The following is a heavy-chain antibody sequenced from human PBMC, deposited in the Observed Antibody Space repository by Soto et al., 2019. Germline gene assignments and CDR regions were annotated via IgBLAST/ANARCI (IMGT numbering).Heavy chain of an antibody. Sequence: PGGSLRLSCKASGFTFSGHYMNWIRQAPGKGLEWVSAISGSGESKYDADSVKGRFTISRDNSKNTLYLQMNSLRAEDTAIYYCAKTSGVIVVVTSFDHWGQGTLVTVSS. CDR2: ISGSGESK. V-gene: IGHV3-23*01. CDR1: GFTFSGHY. J-gene: IGHJ4*02. CDR3: AKTSGVIVVVTSFDH. D-gene: IGHD3-22*01.